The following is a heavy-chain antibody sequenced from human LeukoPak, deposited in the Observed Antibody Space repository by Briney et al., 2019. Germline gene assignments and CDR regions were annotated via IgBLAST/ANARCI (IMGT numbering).Heavy chain of an antibody. Sequence: PSETLSLTCAVSGGSISSRGYYWSWIRQPAGKGLEWIGRIYTSGSTNYNPSLKSRVTMSVDTSKNQFSLKLSSVTAADTAVYYCAKPYYDFWSGYTGALDIWGQGTMVTVSS. J-gene: IGHJ3*02. CDR3: AKPYYDFWSGYTGALDI. V-gene: IGHV4-61*02. D-gene: IGHD3-3*01. CDR2: IYTSGST. CDR1: GGSISSRGYY.